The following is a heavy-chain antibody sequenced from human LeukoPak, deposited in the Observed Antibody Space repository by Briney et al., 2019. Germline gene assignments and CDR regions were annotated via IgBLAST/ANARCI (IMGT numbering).Heavy chain of an antibody. CDR1: GFSLSTSGVG. J-gene: IGHJ4*02. Sequence: SGPTLVNPIETLTLTCTFSGFSLSTSGVGVGWMRQPAGEALEWLALIYWDDDKRYSPSLKSRLTITKVTSTNQVVLAMTNMDPVDTGTYYCAHRRGGYNWNHGDFDYWGQGTLVTVSS. CDR3: AHRRGGYNWNHGDFDY. CDR2: IYWDDDK. D-gene: IGHD1-14*01. V-gene: IGHV2-5*02.